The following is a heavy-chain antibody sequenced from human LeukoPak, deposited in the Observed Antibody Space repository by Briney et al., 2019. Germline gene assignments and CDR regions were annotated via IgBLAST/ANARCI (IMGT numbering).Heavy chain of an antibody. CDR2: ISAYNGNT. V-gene: IGHV1-18*01. Sequence: ASVTVSCKASGYTFTSYGISWVRQAPGQGLEWMGWISAYNGNTNYAQKLQGRVTMTTDTSTSTAYMELRSLRSDDTAVYYCARVSGYSGYGPRYCSGGSCKSNFDYWGQGTLVTVSS. J-gene: IGHJ4*02. D-gene: IGHD2-15*01. CDR1: GYTFTSYG. CDR3: ARVSGYSGYGPRYCSGGSCKSNFDY.